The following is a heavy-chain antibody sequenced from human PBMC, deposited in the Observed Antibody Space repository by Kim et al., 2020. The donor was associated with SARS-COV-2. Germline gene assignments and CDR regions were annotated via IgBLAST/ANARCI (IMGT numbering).Heavy chain of an antibody. V-gene: IGHV5-51*01. CDR2: IYPGDSDT. Sequence: GESLKISCKASGYNFTNYWIGWVRQMPGKGLEWMGIIYPGDSDTRYSPSFQGQVTISADKSISSAYLQWSSLQASDTAMYYCARHLYQVRSGSYRGNWHFDLWGRGTLVTVSS. J-gene: IGHJ2*01. CDR1: GYNFTNYW. CDR3: ARHLYQVRSGSYRGNWHFDL. D-gene: IGHD1-26*01.